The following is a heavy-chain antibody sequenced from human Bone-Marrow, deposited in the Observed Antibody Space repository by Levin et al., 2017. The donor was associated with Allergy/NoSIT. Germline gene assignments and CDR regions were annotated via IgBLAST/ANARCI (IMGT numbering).Heavy chain of an antibody. D-gene: IGHD3-16*01. J-gene: IGHJ4*02. CDR3: ARGGPSWDYFDY. Sequence: KSSETLSLTCTVSGGSISSYYWSWIRQPPGKGLEWIGYIYSSGNTNYNPSLKSRVTMSVDTSKNQFSLKLTPVTAADTAVYYCARGGPSWDYFDYWGQGALVTVSS. CDR1: GGSISSYY. V-gene: IGHV4-59*08. CDR2: IYSSGNT.